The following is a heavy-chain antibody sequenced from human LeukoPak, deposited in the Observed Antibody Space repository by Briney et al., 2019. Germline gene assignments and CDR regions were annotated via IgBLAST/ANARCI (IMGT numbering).Heavy chain of an antibody. CDR2: ISYDGSNK. V-gene: IGHV3-30-3*01. J-gene: IGHJ3*02. D-gene: IGHD3-16*01. Sequence: GGSLRLSCAASGFTFSSYAMHWVRQAPGKGLEWVAVISYDGSNKYYADSVKGRFTISRDNSKNTLYLQMNSLRAEDTAVYYCARDTKGGAALCAFDIWGQGTMVTVSS. CDR1: GFTFSSYA. CDR3: ARDTKGGAALCAFDI.